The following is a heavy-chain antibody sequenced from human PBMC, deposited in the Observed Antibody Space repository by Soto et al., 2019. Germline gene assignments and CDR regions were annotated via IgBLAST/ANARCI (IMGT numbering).Heavy chain of an antibody. J-gene: IGHJ5*02. CDR3: ARDAAVAGMWIDP. CDR1: GYAVTSYG. D-gene: IGHD6-19*01. Sequence: ASVKVSCTASGYAVTSYGISWVRHAPGQGLEWMGWISAYNGNTNYAQKLQGRVTMTTDTSPSTAHMELRSLRSDDTAVYYCARDAAVAGMWIDPCGQGTLVSVS. V-gene: IGHV1-18*01. CDR2: ISAYNGNT.